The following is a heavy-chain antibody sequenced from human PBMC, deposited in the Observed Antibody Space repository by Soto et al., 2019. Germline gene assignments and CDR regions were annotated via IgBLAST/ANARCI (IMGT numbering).Heavy chain of an antibody. CDR2: IYFSGST. V-gene: IGHV4-59*01. CDR3: ARQEAVAGTPFDS. D-gene: IGHD6-19*01. Sequence: QVHLQEWGPGLVKPSVTLSLTCTVSGGSIGGYYWNWIRQPPGKGLEWLGYIYFSGSTHYNPSLKTRLTISLDTSKKQFSLNLRSVTAADTAVYYCARQEAVAGTPFDSWGQGTLVSVSS. CDR1: GGSIGGYY. J-gene: IGHJ4*02.